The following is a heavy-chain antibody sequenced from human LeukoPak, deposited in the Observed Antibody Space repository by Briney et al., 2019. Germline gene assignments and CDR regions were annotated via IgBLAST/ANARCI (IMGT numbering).Heavy chain of an antibody. J-gene: IGHJ6*03. CDR1: GGSISSSY. CDR3: ARHKDYYYSYMDV. Sequence: SETLSLTCTVSGGSISSSYWSWIRQPPGKGLEWIGTIYYSGSTYYNPSLTSRVTISVDTSKNQFSLKLSSVTAADTAVYYCARHKDYYYSYMDVWGKGTTVTISS. CDR2: IYYSGST. V-gene: IGHV4-39*01.